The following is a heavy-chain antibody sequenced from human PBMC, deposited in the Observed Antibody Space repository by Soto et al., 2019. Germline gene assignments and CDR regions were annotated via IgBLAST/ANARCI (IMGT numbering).Heavy chain of an antibody. V-gene: IGHV3-21*01. J-gene: IGHJ6*02. CDR2: ISHHSDYI. CDR1: GFTFASYN. Sequence: GSLRLSCASSGFTFASYNMLWVRQAPGKGLEWVASISHHSDYIYHADSVKGRFTVSRDNARNSLYLQMSNLRAGDTAVYYCARVKSTSSAGMDVWGQATTLTVSS. CDR3: ARVKSTSSAGMDV. D-gene: IGHD6-6*01.